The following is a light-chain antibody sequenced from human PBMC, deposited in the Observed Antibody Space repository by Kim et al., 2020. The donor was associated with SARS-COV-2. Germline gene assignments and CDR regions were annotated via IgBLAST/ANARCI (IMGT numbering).Light chain of an antibody. CDR1: QGISSA. V-gene: IGKV1-13*02. Sequence: AIQLTQSPPSLSASVGDRVTITCRASQGISSALAWYQKKPGKAPKLLIYDASSLESGVPSRFSGSGSGTDFTLTISSLQPEDFATYYCQQFNSYPQTFGQGTKVDIK. J-gene: IGKJ1*01. CDR3: QQFNSYPQT. CDR2: DAS.